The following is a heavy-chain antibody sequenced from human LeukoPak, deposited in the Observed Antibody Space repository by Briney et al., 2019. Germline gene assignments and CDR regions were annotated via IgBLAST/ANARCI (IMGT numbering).Heavy chain of an antibody. D-gene: IGHD3/OR15-3a*01. J-gene: IGHJ4*02. V-gene: IGHV3-7*03. Sequence: GGSLRLSCAASGFTFSSYGMHWVRQVPGQGLEWVANIKQDGSEKFYVASVKGRFTISRDNGKSSLYLQMNSLRAEDTALYYCATSYDMGWLIGYWGQGTLVTVSS. CDR3: ATSYDMGWLIGY. CDR1: GFTFSSYG. CDR2: IKQDGSEK.